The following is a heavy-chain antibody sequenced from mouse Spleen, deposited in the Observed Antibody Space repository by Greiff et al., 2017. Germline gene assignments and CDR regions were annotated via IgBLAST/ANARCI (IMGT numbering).Heavy chain of an antibody. CDR2: IYPGSGST. J-gene: IGHJ2*01. CDR3: AREGGGLGYFDY. Sequence: QVQLQQPGAELVKPGASVKMSCKASGYTFTSYWITWVKQRPGQGLEWIGDIYPGSGSTNYNEKFKSKATLTVDTSSSTAYMQLSSLTSEDSAVYYCAREGGGLGYFDYWGQGTTLTVSS. V-gene: IGHV1-55*01. D-gene: IGHD4-1*01. CDR1: GYTFTSYW.